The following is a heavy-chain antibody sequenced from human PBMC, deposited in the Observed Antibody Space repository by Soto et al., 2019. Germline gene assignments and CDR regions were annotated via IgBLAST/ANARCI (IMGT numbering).Heavy chain of an antibody. V-gene: IGHV1-2*02. CDR1: GYTFTGYY. CDR2: INPNSGGT. D-gene: IGHD3-10*01. CDR3: ARPLWFGELLGWFDP. Sequence: ASVKVSCKASGYTFTGYYMHWVRQAPGQGLEWMGWINPNSGGTNYAQKFQGRVTMTRDTSISTAYMELSRLRSDGTAVYYCARPLWFGELLGWFDPWGQGTLVTVSS. J-gene: IGHJ5*02.